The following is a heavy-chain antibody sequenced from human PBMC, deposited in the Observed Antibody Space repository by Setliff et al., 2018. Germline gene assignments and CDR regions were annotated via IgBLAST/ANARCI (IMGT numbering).Heavy chain of an antibody. V-gene: IGHV3-48*04. Sequence: PGGSLRLSCAASGFTFSSYWMSWVRQAPGKGLEWVSYISRSGSTIYYADSVKGRFTISRDNAKNSLYLEMNSLRAEDTAVYYCARAFYYDFWTFDYWGQGTLVTVSS. CDR3: ARAFYYDFWTFDY. J-gene: IGHJ4*02. D-gene: IGHD3-3*01. CDR2: ISRSGSTI. CDR1: GFTFSSYW.